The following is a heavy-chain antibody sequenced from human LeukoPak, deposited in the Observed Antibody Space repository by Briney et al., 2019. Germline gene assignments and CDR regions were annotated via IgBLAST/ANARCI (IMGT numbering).Heavy chain of an antibody. CDR3: ARDSSIQSLDP. V-gene: IGHV3-21*01. CDR2: ITSSSTYI. CDR1: GFTFSSYS. Sequence: GGSLRLSCAASGFTFSSYSMNWVRQAPGKGLEWVSSITSSSTYICYADSVKGRFTISRDNAKNSLYLQMNSLRAEDTAVYYCARDSSIQSLDPWGQGTLVTVSS. J-gene: IGHJ5*02. D-gene: IGHD5-18*01.